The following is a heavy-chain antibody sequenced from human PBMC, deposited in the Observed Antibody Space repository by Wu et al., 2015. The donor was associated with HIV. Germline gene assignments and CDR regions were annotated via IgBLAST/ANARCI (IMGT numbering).Heavy chain of an antibody. J-gene: IGHJ4*02. CDR2: ISAYNVNT. CDR1: GYTFTTSD. Sequence: QVQLVQSGAEVKKPGASVKVSCKASGYTFTTSDIHWVRQASGQGLEWMGWISAYNVNTNYAQKFQGRVTMTTDTSTSTAYMELRSLRSDDTAVYYCARDSEWLRLRILDYWGQGTLVTVSS. D-gene: IGHD5-12*01. V-gene: IGHV1-18*01. CDR3: ARDSEWLRLRILDY.